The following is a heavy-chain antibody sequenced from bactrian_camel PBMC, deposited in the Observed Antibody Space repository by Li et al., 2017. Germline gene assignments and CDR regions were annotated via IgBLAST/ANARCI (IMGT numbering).Heavy chain of an antibody. D-gene: IGHD5*01. V-gene: IGHV3S10*01. CDR1: GFAFSSYY. J-gene: IGHJ4*01. Sequence: VQLVESGGDSVQAGGSLRLSCATSGFAFSSYYMAWFRQAPGKVRVGVAGIGSDGSTKYHDSVKGRFTISQDNAKNTVDLQMSNLQPEDTATYSCAAGRGGRWSSCPVAYAWMFSGQGTQVTVS. CDR2: IGSDGST.